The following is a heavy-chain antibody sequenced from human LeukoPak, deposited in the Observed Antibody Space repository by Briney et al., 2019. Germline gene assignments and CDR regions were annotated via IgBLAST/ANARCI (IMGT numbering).Heavy chain of an antibody. V-gene: IGHV4-39*07. CDR2: IYYSGNT. Sequence: PSETLSLTCSVSGGSISSSSYYWGWIRQPPGKGLEWIGSIYYSGNTYNNPSLKGRVTVSVDTSKNQFSLKLSSVIEADTAVYYCARAYAGYASRFDYWGQGILVTVSS. CDR1: GGSISSSSYY. D-gene: IGHD1-1*01. J-gene: IGHJ4*02. CDR3: ARAYAGYASRFDY.